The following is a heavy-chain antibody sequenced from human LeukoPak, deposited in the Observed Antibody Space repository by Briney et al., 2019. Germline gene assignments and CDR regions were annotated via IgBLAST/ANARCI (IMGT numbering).Heavy chain of an antibody. CDR2: ISSSSSYI. V-gene: IGHV3-21*01. CDR1: GFTFSSYS. CDR3: ARDLRDYDFWSGSPPFIDI. D-gene: IGHD3-3*01. Sequence: PGGSLRLSCAASGFTFSSYSMNWVRQAPGKGLEWVSSISSSSSYIYYADSVKGRFTISRDNAKNLLYLQMNSLRAEDTAVYYCARDLRDYDFWSGSPPFIDIWGQGTMVTVSS. J-gene: IGHJ3*02.